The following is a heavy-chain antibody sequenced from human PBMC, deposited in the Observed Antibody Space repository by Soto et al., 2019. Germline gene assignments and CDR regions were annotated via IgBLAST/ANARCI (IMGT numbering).Heavy chain of an antibody. J-gene: IGHJ4*02. CDR3: ARAPAGPYYYDSSGSTKLDY. D-gene: IGHD3-22*01. V-gene: IGHV3-30-3*01. CDR1: GFTFSSYA. CDR2: ISYDGSNK. Sequence: GGSLRLSCAASGFTFSSYAMHWVRQAPGKGLEWVAVISYDGSNKYYAEYVKDRFTISRDNTKKKLYQKMNSMRAEDTAVYYCARAPAGPYYYDSSGSTKLDYWGQGT.